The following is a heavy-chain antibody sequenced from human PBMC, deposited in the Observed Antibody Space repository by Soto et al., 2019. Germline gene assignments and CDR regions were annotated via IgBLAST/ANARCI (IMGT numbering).Heavy chain of an antibody. CDR3: ARVPAANSNFYDYGMDV. CDR1: GFTFSSYG. J-gene: IGHJ6*02. CDR2: IWYDGSNK. V-gene: IGHV3-33*01. Sequence: PGGSLRLSCAASGFTFSSYGMPWVRQAPGTGLEWVAIIWYDGSNKYYADSGQGRVSISRGNSKNTLYLLMNSLRAEDTAVYYCARVPAANSNFYDYGMDVWGQGATVTVAS. D-gene: IGHD2-2*01.